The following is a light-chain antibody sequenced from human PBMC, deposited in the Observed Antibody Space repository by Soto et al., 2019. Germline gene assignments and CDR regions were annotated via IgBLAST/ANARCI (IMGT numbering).Light chain of an antibody. V-gene: IGKV3-15*01. Sequence: VITQSPATLSVSPGERATLSCWASETVATNLAWYQQKPGQAPRLLISGASTRAAGISDRLRGSGSGTEFTLTISSLRSEDSAIYYCQQYFEWPPMTFGQGTKVDIK. CDR1: ETVATN. J-gene: IGKJ1*01. CDR2: GAS. CDR3: QQYFEWPPMT.